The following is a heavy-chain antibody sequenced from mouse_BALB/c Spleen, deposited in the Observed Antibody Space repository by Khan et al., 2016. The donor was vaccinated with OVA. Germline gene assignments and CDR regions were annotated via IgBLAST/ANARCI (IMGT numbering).Heavy chain of an antibody. CDR1: GFSLTDYA. V-gene: IGHV2-6-5*01. J-gene: IGHJ4*01. CDR2: IWPGGSK. Sequence: QVQLKQSGPGLVAPSQSLSITCTVSGFSLTDYAVSWILQPPGKGLEWLGVIWPGGSKSYYSVLNSRLSICTDNSTSTAFLKMNSLQSDDTAMDYCAKDPPYYGLDYWGQGTSVTVSS. CDR3: AKDPPYYGLDY.